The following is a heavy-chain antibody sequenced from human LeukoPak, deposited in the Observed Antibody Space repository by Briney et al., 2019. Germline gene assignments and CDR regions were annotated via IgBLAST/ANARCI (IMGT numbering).Heavy chain of an antibody. J-gene: IGHJ4*02. CDR1: GYTFTGYY. V-gene: IGHV1-46*01. D-gene: IGHD5-18*01. Sequence: ASVKVSCKASGYTFTGYYMHWVRQAPGQGLEWMGIINPSGGSTSYAQKFQGRVTMTRDMSTSTVYMELSSLRSEDTAVYYCASGYSYGLPVDYWGQGTLVTVSS. CDR2: INPSGGST. CDR3: ASGYSYGLPVDY.